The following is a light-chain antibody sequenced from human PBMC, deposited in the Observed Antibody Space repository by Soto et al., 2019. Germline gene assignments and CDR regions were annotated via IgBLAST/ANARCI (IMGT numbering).Light chain of an antibody. J-gene: IGKJ4*02. CDR1: QGVSSR. Sequence: DLQMTQSPSSVSASVGDTVAITCRASQGVSSRLAWYQQKPGTAPKVLISVASSLQSGVPSRFSGSVSGTDFTLTISSLQPEDFATYYCQQTNSFPLTFGGGTKVEIK. CDR3: QQTNSFPLT. CDR2: VAS. V-gene: IGKV1-12*01.